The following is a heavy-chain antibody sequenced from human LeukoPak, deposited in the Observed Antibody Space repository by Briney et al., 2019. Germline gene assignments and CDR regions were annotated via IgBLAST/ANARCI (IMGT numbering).Heavy chain of an antibody. V-gene: IGHV1-3*02. CDR1: GYTFTTYT. J-gene: IGHJ4*02. D-gene: IGHD5-24*01. CDR2: SNIGNGNT. CDR3: ARENGYNSFDY. Sequence: ASVKVSCKASGYTFTTYTMHWVRQAPGQRLEWMGWSNIGNGNTKCSQEFQGRVTFSRDTSASTAYMELSSLRSEDMAVYYCARENGYNSFDYWGQGTLVTVSS.